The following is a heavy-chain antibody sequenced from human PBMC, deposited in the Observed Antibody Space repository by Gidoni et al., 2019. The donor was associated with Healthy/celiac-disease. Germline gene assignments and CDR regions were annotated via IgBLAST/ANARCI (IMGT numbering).Heavy chain of an antibody. V-gene: IGHV3-30*03. CDR1: GFTFSSYG. D-gene: IGHD6-13*01. Sequence: QVQLVESGGGVVQPGRSLRLSCAASGFTFSSYGMHWVRQAPGKGLEWVAVISYDGSNKYYADSVKGRFTISRDNSKNTLYLQMNSLRAEDTAVYYCARDSSSWYVFDYWGQGTLVTVSS. J-gene: IGHJ4*02. CDR3: ARDSSSWYVFDY. CDR2: ISYDGSNK.